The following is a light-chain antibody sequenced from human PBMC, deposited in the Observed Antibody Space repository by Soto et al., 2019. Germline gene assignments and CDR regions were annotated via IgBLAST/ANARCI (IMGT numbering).Light chain of an antibody. CDR1: QSISSY. CDR2: AAS. V-gene: IGKV1-39*01. J-gene: IGKJ1*01. CDR3: QQSYRTPHT. Sequence: DIQMTQSPSSLSASVGDRVTITCRASQSISSYLNWYQQKPGKAPKLLIYAASSLQSGVPSRFSGSGSGTDFTLTISSLQPEDFATYYCQQSYRTPHTFGQGT.